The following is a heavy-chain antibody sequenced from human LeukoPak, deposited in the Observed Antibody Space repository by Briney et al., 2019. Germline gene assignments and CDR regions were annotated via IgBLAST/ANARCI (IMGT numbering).Heavy chain of an antibody. J-gene: IGHJ6*03. CDR1: GHTFTSYA. Sequence: ASVKVSCKASGHTFTSYAMNWVRQAPGQGLEWMGWINTNTGNPTYAQGFTGRFVFSLDTSVSTAYLQISSLKAEDTAVYYCAREGYSGYDWGYYYYYYMDVWGKGTTVTVSS. CDR2: INTNTGNP. V-gene: IGHV7-4-1*02. D-gene: IGHD5-12*01. CDR3: AREGYSGYDWGYYYYYYMDV.